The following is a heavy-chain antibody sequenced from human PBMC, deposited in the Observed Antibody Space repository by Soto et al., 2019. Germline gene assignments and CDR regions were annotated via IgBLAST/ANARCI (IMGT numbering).Heavy chain of an antibody. V-gene: IGHV1-18*01. Sequence: ASVKVSCKASGYTFTSYGISWVRQAPGQGLEWMGWISAYNGNTNYAQKLQGRVTMTTDTSTSTAYMELRSLRSDDTAVYYYAREPAVMWELDPSDYWGQGTLVTVSS. D-gene: IGHD1-26*01. CDR1: GYTFTSYG. J-gene: IGHJ4*02. CDR2: ISAYNGNT. CDR3: AREPAVMWELDPSDY.